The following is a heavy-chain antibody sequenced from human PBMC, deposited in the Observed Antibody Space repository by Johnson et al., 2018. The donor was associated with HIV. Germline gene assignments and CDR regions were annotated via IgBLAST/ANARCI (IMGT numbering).Heavy chain of an antibody. J-gene: IGHJ3*02. D-gene: IGHD6-19*01. CDR1: GFTFDDYA. V-gene: IGHV3-9*01. Sequence: VQLVESGGGLVQPGRSLRLSCAASGFTFDDYAMHWVRQAPGKGLEWVSGISWNSGSIGYADSVKGRFTISRDNAKNTLYVQMNSLRAEGTAVDYCARMYSSGWYDLRVVYAFDIWGQGTMVTVSS. CDR2: ISWNSGSI. CDR3: ARMYSSGWYDLRVVYAFDI.